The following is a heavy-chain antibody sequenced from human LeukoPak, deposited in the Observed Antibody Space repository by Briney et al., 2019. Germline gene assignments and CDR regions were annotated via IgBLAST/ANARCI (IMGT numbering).Heavy chain of an antibody. CDR2: ISGSGDNT. CDR3: AKVAGTGWFDP. Sequence: GGSLRLSCAASGFTFSGFAMSWVRRTPGKGLEWVSGISGSGDNTLYADSVKGRFTISRDNSKNTLYLQMNSLRAEDTAVYYCAKVAGTGWFDPRGQGTLVTVSS. D-gene: IGHD6-19*01. V-gene: IGHV3-23*01. J-gene: IGHJ5*02. CDR1: GFTFSGFA.